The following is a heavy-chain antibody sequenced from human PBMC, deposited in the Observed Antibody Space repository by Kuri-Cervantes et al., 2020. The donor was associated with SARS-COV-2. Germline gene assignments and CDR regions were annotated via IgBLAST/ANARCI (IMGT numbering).Heavy chain of an antibody. D-gene: IGHD3-3*01. CDR2: IIPILGTA. CDR3: ASYRDFWSGTAGIDY. Sequence: SVKVSCKASGGTLSSYAISWVRQAPGQGLEWMGRIIPILGTANYAQKFQGRVTITADKSTSTAYMELSSLRSEDTAVYYCASYRDFWSGTAGIDYWGQGTLVTVSS. CDR1: GGTLSSYA. J-gene: IGHJ4*02. V-gene: IGHV1-69*04.